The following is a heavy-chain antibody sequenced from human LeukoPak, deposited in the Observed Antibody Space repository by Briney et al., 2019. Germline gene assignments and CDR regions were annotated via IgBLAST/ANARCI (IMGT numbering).Heavy chain of an antibody. CDR1: GGSISSYY. CDR3: ARVFYSSGWYVDY. CDR2: IYYSGST. D-gene: IGHD6-19*01. V-gene: IGHV4-59*12. Sequence: SETLSLTCTVSGGSISSYYWSWIRQPPGKGLEWIGYIYYSGSTNYNPSLKSRVTISVDRSKNQFSLKLSSVTAADTAVYYCARVFYSSGWYVDYWGQGTLVTVSS. J-gene: IGHJ4*02.